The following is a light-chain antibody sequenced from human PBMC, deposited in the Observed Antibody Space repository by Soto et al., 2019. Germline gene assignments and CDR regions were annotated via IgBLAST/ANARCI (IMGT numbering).Light chain of an antibody. Sequence: DIPLTQSPSSLSASVGDTVTITCRASQGIFNYLAWYQQRPGQVPKLMIYHASTLQSGVPSRFSGSGSGTDFTLTISSLQPEDVATYYCQQYYSAVFTFGPGTKVDIK. CDR2: HAS. V-gene: IGKV1-27*01. CDR3: QQYYSAVFT. J-gene: IGKJ3*01. CDR1: QGIFNY.